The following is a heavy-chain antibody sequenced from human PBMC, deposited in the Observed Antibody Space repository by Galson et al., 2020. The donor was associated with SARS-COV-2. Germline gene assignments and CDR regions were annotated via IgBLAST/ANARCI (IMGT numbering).Heavy chain of an antibody. D-gene: IGHD3-10*02. J-gene: IGHJ5*02. CDR2: IYSGGNT. CDR3: AKSPLVGLFGEFYWFDR. Sequence: GESLKISCAASGFRFDDYTMHWVRQAPGKGLEWVSVIYSGGNTYYAASVKGRFAISRDNSNNTLFLQMNSLKAEDTAIYYCAKSPLVGLFGEFYWFDRWGQGTLVTVSS. V-gene: IGHV3-23*03. CDR1: GFRFDDYT.